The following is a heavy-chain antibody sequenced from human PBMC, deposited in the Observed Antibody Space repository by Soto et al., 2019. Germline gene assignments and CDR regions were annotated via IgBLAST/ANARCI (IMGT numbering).Heavy chain of an antibody. V-gene: IGHV1-3*01. CDR1: GYTFTAYS. CDR3: AGENPPQAGSYYAS. J-gene: IGHJ1*01. D-gene: IGHD3-10*01. Sequence: QVQLVQPGAEVKEPGASVKVSCKASGYTFTAYSIHWVRQAPGQRFEWMGWVTAGKGNTDYSQKFQGRVTITRDTYASTAYMELYSLRSEDTAVYYCAGENPPQAGSYYASWGQGTLVTVSS. CDR2: VTAGKGNT.